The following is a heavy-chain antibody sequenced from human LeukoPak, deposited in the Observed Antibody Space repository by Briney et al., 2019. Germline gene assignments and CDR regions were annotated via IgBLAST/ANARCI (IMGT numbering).Heavy chain of an antibody. J-gene: IGHJ4*02. CDR1: GFTFSSYS. CDR3: ARDTFDY. V-gene: IGHV3-21*01. CDR2: ISSSGSYI. Sequence: GGSLRLSCAASGFTFSSYSMTWVRQAPGKGLEWVSSISSSGSYIYYAGSVKGRFTIFRDNAKNSLYLQMNSLRAEDTAMYYCARDTFDYWGQGTLVTVSS.